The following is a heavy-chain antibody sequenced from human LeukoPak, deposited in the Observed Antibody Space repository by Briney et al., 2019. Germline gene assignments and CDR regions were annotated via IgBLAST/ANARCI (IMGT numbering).Heavy chain of an antibody. CDR1: GFTCSGYG. CDR2: IKQDGSEK. J-gene: IGHJ3*02. Sequence: GGSLRLSCAASGFTCSGYGMSWVRQAPGKGLEWVANIKQDGSEKYYVDSVKGRFTISRDNAKNSLYLQMNSLRAEDTAVYYCASQDYDYVWGRMVGGFDIWGQGTMVTVSS. D-gene: IGHD3-16*01. CDR3: ASQDYDYVWGRMVGGFDI. V-gene: IGHV3-7*03.